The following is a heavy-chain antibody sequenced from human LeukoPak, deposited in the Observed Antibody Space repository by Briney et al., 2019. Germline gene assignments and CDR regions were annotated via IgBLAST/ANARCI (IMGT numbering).Heavy chain of an antibody. J-gene: IGHJ4*02. D-gene: IGHD1-26*01. CDR2: IYPGDSDT. CDR3: ARHSGSYYRVKGIDY. V-gene: IGHV5-51*01. CDR1: GYSFTSYW. Sequence: GESLKISCKGSGYSFTSYWIGWVRQMPGKGLEWMGIIYPGDSDTRYSPSFQGQVAISADKSISTAYLQWSSLKASDTAMYYCARHSGSYYRVKGIDYWGQGTLVTVSS.